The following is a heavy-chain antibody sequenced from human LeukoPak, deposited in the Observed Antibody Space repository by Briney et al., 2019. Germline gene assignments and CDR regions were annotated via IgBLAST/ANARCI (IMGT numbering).Heavy chain of an antibody. CDR3: AYAHQLQSILTR. Sequence: ASVKVSCKASGYTFTSYGISWVRQAPGQGLEWMGWISAYNGNTNYAQKLQGRVTMTTDTSTSTAYMELRSLRSDDTAVYYCAYAHQLQSILTRWGQGTLVTVSS. D-gene: IGHD2-2*01. V-gene: IGHV1-18*01. CDR1: GYTFTSYG. CDR2: ISAYNGNT. J-gene: IGHJ4*02.